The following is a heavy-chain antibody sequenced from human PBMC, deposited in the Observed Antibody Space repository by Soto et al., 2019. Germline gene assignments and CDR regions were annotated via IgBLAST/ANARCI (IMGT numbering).Heavy chain of an antibody. CDR2: ISWNSGSI. Sequence: GGSLRLSCAASGFTFDDYAMHWVRQAPGKGLEWVSGISWNSGSIGYADSVKGRFTISRDNAKNSLYLQMNSLRAEDTALYSCAKDMSSYSSSWSYAYFYYGMDVWGQGTTVTVSS. CDR3: AKDMSSYSSSWSYAYFYYGMDV. J-gene: IGHJ6*02. D-gene: IGHD6-6*01. CDR1: GFTFDDYA. V-gene: IGHV3-9*01.